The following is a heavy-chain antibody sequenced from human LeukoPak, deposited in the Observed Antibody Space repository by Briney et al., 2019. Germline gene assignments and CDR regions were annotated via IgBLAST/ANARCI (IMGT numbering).Heavy chain of an antibody. D-gene: IGHD6-13*01. CDR2: ISASGGST. Sequence: TGGSLRLSCAASGFTFSSSAVSWVRQAPGKGLEWVSAISASGGSTYYADSVKGRFTISRDNSKNTLYLQMNSLRAEDTAVYYCAKHSISWYYFDYWGQGTLVTVSS. CDR3: AKHSISWYYFDY. V-gene: IGHV3-23*01. J-gene: IGHJ4*02. CDR1: GFTFSSSA.